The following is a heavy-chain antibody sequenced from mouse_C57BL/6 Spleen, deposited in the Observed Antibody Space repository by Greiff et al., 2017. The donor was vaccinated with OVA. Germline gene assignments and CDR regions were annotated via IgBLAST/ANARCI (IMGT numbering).Heavy chain of an antibody. CDR2: IDPETGGT. J-gene: IGHJ2*01. Sequence: VQLVESGAELVRPGASVTLSCKASGYTFTDYEMHWVKQTPVHGLEWIGAIDPETGGTAYNQKFKGKAILTADKSSSTAYMELRSLTSEDSAVYYCTRIGTYHFDYWGQGTTLTVSS. CDR3: TRIGTYHFDY. CDR1: GYTFTDYE. V-gene: IGHV1-15*01. D-gene: IGHD4-1*01.